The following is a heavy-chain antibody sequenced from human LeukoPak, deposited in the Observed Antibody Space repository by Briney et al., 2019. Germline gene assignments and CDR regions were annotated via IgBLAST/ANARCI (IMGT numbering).Heavy chain of an antibody. Sequence: GGSLRLSCVASGFTFDSNVMNWVSQARDKGLEWVAFISYDGTTKFYAVSVKGRFTISRDSSKNILYLQMNSLRIEDTAVYYCVKGLYYNSRTYSSPLNYWGQGTLVTVSS. CDR1: GFTFDSNV. CDR2: ISYDGTTK. D-gene: IGHD3-22*01. J-gene: IGHJ4*02. V-gene: IGHV3-30*18. CDR3: VKGLYYNSRTYSSPLNY.